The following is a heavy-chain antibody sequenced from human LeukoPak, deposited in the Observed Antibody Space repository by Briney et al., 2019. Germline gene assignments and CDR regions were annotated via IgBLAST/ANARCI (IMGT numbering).Heavy chain of an antibody. CDR2: ISVNPGTT. Sequence: GGSLRLSCVASGFTFNNYAMSWARQAPGKGLEWVSAISVNPGTTYYADSVTGRFTISRDNSKNTLYLQMNSLRAEDTAVYYCAKRVQASAGRNYFDYWGQGTLVTVSS. V-gene: IGHV3-23*01. CDR1: GFTFNNYA. D-gene: IGHD6-13*01. CDR3: AKRVQASAGRNYFDY. J-gene: IGHJ4*02.